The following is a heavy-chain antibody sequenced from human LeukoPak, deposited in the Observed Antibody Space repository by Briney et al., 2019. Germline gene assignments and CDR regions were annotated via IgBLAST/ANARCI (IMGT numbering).Heavy chain of an antibody. CDR1: GFTFSSYA. V-gene: IGHV3-23*01. J-gene: IGHJ4*02. D-gene: IGHD6-19*01. Sequence: GASLRLSCAASGFTFSSYAMSWVRQAPGKGLEWVSAISGSGGSTYYADSVKGRFTISRDNSKNTLYLQMNSLRAEDTAVYYCTSTSGWYPRFDYWGQRTLVTVSS. CDR2: ISGSGGST. CDR3: TSTSGWYPRFDY.